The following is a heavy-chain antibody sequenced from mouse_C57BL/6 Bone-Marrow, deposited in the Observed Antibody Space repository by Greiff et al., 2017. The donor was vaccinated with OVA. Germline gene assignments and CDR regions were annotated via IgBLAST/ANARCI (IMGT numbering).Heavy chain of an antibody. Sequence: EVKLVESGAELVRPGSSVKMSCKTSGYTFPSYGINWVTQRPGQGLEWIVYIYIGPGSTEYNEQFKGKATLTSDTSSSTAYMQLSSLTSEDSASYFCAKDGLWCAYWGQGTLVTVSA. V-gene: IGHV1-58*01. CDR3: AKDGLWCAY. D-gene: IGHD1-2*01. CDR2: IYIGPGST. J-gene: IGHJ3*01. CDR1: GYTFPSYG.